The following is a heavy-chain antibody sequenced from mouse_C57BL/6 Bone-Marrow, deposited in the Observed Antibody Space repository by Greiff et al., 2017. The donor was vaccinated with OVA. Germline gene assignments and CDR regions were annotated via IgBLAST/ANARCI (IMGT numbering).Heavy chain of an antibody. CDR3: ARSHYGSSYGY. Sequence: EVKLMESGGGLVQPGGSLSLSCAASGFTFTDYYMSWVRQPPGKALEWLGFIRNKANGYTTEYSASVKGRFTISRDNSQSILYLQMNALRAEDSATYYCARSHYGSSYGYWGQGTTLTVSS. V-gene: IGHV7-3*01. J-gene: IGHJ2*01. D-gene: IGHD1-1*01. CDR1: GFTFTDYY. CDR2: IRNKANGYTT.